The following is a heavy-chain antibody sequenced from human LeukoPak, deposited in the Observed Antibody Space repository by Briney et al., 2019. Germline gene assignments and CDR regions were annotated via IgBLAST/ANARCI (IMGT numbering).Heavy chain of an antibody. J-gene: IGHJ3*02. CDR3: ARGLTSIAAAGTDAFDI. CDR1: GGSFSGYY. Sequence: PSETLSLTCAVYGGSFSGYYWSWIRQPPGKGLEWIGEINHSGSTNYNPSLKSRVTISVDTSKNQFSLKLSSVTAADTAVYYRARGLTSIAAAGTDAFDIWGQGTMVTVSS. CDR2: INHSGST. D-gene: IGHD6-13*01. V-gene: IGHV4-34*01.